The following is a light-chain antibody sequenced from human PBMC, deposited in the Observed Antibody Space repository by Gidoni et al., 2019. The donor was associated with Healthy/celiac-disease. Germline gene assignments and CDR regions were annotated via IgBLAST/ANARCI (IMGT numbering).Light chain of an antibody. CDR2: WAF. CDR1: QSVLYSSNNKNY. CDR3: QPYYSTPYT. J-gene: IGKJ2*01. Sequence: DIVMTQSPDCLAVSLGERATSNCKSSQSVLYSSNNKNYLAWYQQKPGQPPKLLIYWAFTRESGVPDRFSGSGSGTDFPLTISRLPAEDVAVYYCQPYYSTPYTFGQXTKLEIK. V-gene: IGKV4-1*01.